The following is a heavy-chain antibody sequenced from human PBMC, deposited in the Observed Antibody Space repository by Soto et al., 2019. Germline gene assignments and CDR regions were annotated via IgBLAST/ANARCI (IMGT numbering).Heavy chain of an antibody. CDR2: IDWDDDK. CDR3: ARILGYYYCSGLDYYFDY. Sequence: SGPTLVNPTQTLTLTCTFSGFSLSTSGMCVSWIRQPPGKALEWLALIDWDDDKYYSTSLKTRLTISKDTSKNQVVLTMTNMDPVDTATHYCARILGYYYCSGLDYYFDYWGQGTLVTVSS. CDR1: GFSLSTSGMC. J-gene: IGHJ4*02. D-gene: IGHD3-10*01. V-gene: IGHV2-70*01.